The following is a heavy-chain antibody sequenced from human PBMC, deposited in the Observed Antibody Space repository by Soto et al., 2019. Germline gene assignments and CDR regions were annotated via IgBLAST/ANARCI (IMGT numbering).Heavy chain of an antibody. CDR1: GYTFTSYD. Sequence: GASVKVSCKSSGYTFTSYDINWVRQAPGQRLEWLGWINAGNGNTKYSQKFQGRVTITRDTSASTAYMELSSLRSEDTAVYYCARAYYYDSSGYYYWGQGTLVT. V-gene: IGHV1-3*01. J-gene: IGHJ4*02. D-gene: IGHD3-22*01. CDR3: ARAYYYDSSGYYY. CDR2: INAGNGNT.